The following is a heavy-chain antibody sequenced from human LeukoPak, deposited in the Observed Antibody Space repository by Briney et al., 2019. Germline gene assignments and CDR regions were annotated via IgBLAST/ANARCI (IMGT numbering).Heavy chain of an antibody. CDR2: ISSSSSTI. CDR3: ASLRYDY. CDR1: GFTFSSYS. J-gene: IGHJ4*02. D-gene: IGHD3-9*01. Sequence: AGSLRLSCAASGFTFSSYSMNWVRQAPGRGMGWGSYISSSSSTIYYADSVKGLFTISRDNAKNSLYLQMNSLRDEDTAVYYCASLRYDYWGQGTLVTVSS. V-gene: IGHV3-48*02.